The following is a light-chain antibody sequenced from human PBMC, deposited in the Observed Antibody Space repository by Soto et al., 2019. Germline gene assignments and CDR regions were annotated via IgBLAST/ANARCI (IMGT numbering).Light chain of an antibody. J-gene: IGKJ5*01. Sequence: EIVLTQSPATLSLSPGERATLSCRASQSVSNYLAWYQQKPGQTPRLLIYDASNKATGIPARFSGSGSGTDFTLTLSSLEPEDFAVYYCQHRSNWPITVGQGTRLDIK. V-gene: IGKV3-11*01. CDR1: QSVSNY. CDR3: QHRSNWPIT. CDR2: DAS.